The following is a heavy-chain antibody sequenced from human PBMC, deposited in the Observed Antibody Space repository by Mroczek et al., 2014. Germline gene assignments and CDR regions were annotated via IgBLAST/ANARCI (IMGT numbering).Heavy chain of an antibody. V-gene: IGHV4-59*01. Sequence: QVQLQESGPGLVKPSETLSLTCTVSGGSISSYYWSWIRQPPGKGLEWIGYIYYSGSTNYNPSLKSRVTISVDTSKNQFSLKLSSVTAADTAVYYCARTGYSSGWYYFDYWGQGTLVTVSS. CDR3: ARTGYSSGWYYFDY. J-gene: IGHJ4*02. CDR1: GGSISSYY. CDR2: IYYSGST. D-gene: IGHD6-19*01.